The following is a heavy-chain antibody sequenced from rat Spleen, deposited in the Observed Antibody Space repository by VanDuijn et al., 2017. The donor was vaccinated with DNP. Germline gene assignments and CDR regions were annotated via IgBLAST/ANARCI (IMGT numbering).Heavy chain of an antibody. Sequence: EVQLVESGGGLVQPGRSLKLSCAASGFTVNNFWMAWIRQVPGKGLEWVAAIISSGGSTYYPNSVKGRFTISSDNAKNTLYLQMNSLRSEDPATYYCARAKYSSHYWYFDFWGPGTMVTVSS. CDR1: GFTVNNFW. CDR2: IISSGGST. J-gene: IGHJ1*01. CDR3: ARAKYSSHYWYFDF. V-gene: IGHV5-31*01. D-gene: IGHD1-2*01.